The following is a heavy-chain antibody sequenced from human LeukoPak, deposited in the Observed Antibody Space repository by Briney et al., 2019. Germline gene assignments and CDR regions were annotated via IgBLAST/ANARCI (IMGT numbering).Heavy chain of an antibody. D-gene: IGHD3-3*01. J-gene: IGHJ6*03. Sequence: GGSLRLSCAASGFTFSTYWMSWVRQAPGKGGEWGANIKQDGSEKYYVDSVKGRFTMSRDNAKNSLYLQINSLRAEDTAVYYCAREPPGGFWSGYSPYYYYMDVWGKGTTVTVSS. CDR3: AREPPGGFWSGYSPYYYYMDV. CDR1: GFTFSTYW. V-gene: IGHV3-7*01. CDR2: IKQDGSEK.